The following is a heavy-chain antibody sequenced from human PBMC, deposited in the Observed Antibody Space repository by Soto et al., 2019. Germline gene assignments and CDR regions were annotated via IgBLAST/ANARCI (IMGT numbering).Heavy chain of an antibody. V-gene: IGHV3-73*01. D-gene: IGHD4-17*01. CDR3: TRGYGDYVRDY. Sequence: EVQLVESGGGLVQPGGSLKLSCAVSGFTFSGSAMHWVRQASGKGLEWVGRIRSKSNSYATAYAASVKGRFTISRDDSKNTAYLQMTSLKAEDTAVYYCTRGYGDYVRDYWGQGTLVTVSS. J-gene: IGHJ4*02. CDR1: GFTFSGSA. CDR2: IRSKSNSYAT.